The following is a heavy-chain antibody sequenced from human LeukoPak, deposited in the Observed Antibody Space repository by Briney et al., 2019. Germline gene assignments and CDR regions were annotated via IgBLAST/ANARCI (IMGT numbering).Heavy chain of an antibody. D-gene: IGHD4-17*01. V-gene: IGHV4-34*01. J-gene: IGHJ4*02. Sequence: SETLSLTRAVSGTSFSSYYWSWIRQPPGKGLEWIGEVNHSGYTNDNPSLKSRVTISVDTSKNQFSLRLRSVTAADTGVYFCARMTTGHDFWGQGTLVTVSS. CDR2: VNHSGYT. CDR3: ARMTTGHDF. CDR1: GTSFSSYY.